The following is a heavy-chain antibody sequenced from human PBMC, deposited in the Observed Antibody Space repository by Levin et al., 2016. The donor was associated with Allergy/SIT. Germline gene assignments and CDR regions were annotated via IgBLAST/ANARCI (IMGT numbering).Heavy chain of an antibody. D-gene: IGHD2-2*01. Sequence: SVKVSCKASGGTFSSYAISWVRQAPGQGLEWMGGIIPIFGTANYAQKFQGRVTITADESTSTAYMELSSLRSEDTAVYYCARMGVRLGYCSSTSCYLINYYYYGMDVWGQGTTVTVSS. CDR1: GGTFSSYA. CDR2: IIPIFGTA. V-gene: IGHV1-69*13. CDR3: ARMGVRLGYCSSTSCYLINYYYYGMDV. J-gene: IGHJ6*02.